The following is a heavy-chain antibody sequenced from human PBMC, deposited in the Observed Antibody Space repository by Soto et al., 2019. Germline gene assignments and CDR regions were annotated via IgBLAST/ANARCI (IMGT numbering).Heavy chain of an antibody. D-gene: IGHD2-2*01. Sequence: GGSLRLSCAASGFTFSSYSMNWVRQAPGKGLEWVSSISSSSSYIYYADSVKGRFTISRDNAKNSLYLQMNSLRAEDTAVYYCARSQIVVVPTYGMDVWRQGTTVTVSS. J-gene: IGHJ6*02. CDR3: ARSQIVVVPTYGMDV. CDR2: ISSSSSYI. V-gene: IGHV3-21*01. CDR1: GFTFSSYS.